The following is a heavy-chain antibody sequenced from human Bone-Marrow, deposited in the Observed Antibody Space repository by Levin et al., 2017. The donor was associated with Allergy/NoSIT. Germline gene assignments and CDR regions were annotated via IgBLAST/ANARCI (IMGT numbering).Heavy chain of an antibody. V-gene: IGHV3-21*01. CDR1: GFTFSTYS. D-gene: IGHD5-12*01. CDR3: ARGLEYSGLP. CDR2: IASSSSYI. J-gene: IGHJ5*02. Sequence: GGSLRLSCAASGFTFSTYSMNWVRQAPGKGLDWVSSIASSSSYIYYADSVKGRFTISRDNAKNSLYLQMNSLRVEDTAVYYCARGLEYSGLPWGQGTLVTVSS.